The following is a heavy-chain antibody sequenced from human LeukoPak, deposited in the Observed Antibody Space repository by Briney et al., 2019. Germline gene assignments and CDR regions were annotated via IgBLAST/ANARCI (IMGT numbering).Heavy chain of an antibody. J-gene: IGHJ4*02. D-gene: IGHD3-22*01. Sequence: SVKVSCKASGGTFSGYAISWVRQAPGQGLEWMGGIIPIFGTANYAQKFQGRVTITRNTSISTAYMELSSLRSEDTAVYYCAREDFYDSGSNDYWGPGTLVTVSS. CDR1: GGTFSGYA. CDR3: AREDFYDSGSNDY. CDR2: IIPIFGTA. V-gene: IGHV1-69*05.